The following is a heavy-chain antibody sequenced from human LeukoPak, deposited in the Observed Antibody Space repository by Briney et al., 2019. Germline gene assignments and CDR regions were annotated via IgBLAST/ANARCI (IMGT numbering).Heavy chain of an antibody. CDR3: ARAPVAGPASGMDV. CDR2: ISGSGGST. J-gene: IGHJ6*02. D-gene: IGHD6-19*01. V-gene: IGHV3-23*01. Sequence: GGSLRLSCAASGFTFSSYWMSWVRQAPGKGLEWVSFISGSGGSTYYADSVKGRFTISRDNSKNTLYLQMNSLRAEDTAVYYCARAPVAGPASGMDVWGQGTTVTVSS. CDR1: GFTFSSYW.